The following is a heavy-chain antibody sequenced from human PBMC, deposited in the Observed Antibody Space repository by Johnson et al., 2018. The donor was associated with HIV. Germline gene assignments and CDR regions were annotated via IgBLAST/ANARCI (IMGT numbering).Heavy chain of an antibody. D-gene: IGHD3-22*01. Sequence: VQLVESGGGVVQPGRSLRLSCAASGFTFSSYGMHWVRQAPGKGLEWVANIKQDGSDKYYVDSVKGRVTISRDSAKNSLYLQMNSLRAEDTALYYCARGVSSGYYSNAFDVWGQGTMATVSS. CDR1: GFTFSSYG. J-gene: IGHJ3*01. CDR3: ARGVSSGYYSNAFDV. CDR2: IKQDGSDK. V-gene: IGHV3-7*03.